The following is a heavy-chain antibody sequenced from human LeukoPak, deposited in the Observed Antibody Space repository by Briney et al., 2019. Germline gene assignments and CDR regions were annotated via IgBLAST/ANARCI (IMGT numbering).Heavy chain of an antibody. Sequence: GGSLRLSCAASGFTFSSYAMSWVRQAPGKGLEWVSAISGSGGSTYYADSVKGRFTISRDNFKNTLYLQMNSLRAEDTAVYYCARAEIASGWAYYYYAMDVWGRGTTVTVSS. V-gene: IGHV3-23*01. J-gene: IGHJ6*02. CDR2: ISGSGGST. D-gene: IGHD6-19*01. CDR1: GFTFSSYA. CDR3: ARAEIASGWAYYYYAMDV.